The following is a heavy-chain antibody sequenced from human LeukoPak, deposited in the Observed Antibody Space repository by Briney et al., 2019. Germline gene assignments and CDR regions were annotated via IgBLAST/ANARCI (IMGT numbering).Heavy chain of an antibody. Sequence: PGGSLRLSYVGYEHIVSTNYMSWVRQAPGKGLEWVSVIYPGGTTYYADSVKGRFTTSRDNSKVYLQMNSLRVEDTAAYYCATTPRVVYFDYWGQGTLVTVSS. J-gene: IGHJ4*02. D-gene: IGHD2-8*02. CDR2: IYPGGTT. CDR1: EHIVSTNY. V-gene: IGHV3-66*01. CDR3: ATTPRVVYFDY.